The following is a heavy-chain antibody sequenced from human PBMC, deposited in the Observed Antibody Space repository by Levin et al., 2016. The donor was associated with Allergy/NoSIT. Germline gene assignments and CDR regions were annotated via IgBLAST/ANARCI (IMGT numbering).Heavy chain of an antibody. V-gene: IGHV1-18*01. J-gene: IGHJ6*02. D-gene: IGHD2-2*01. CDR3: ARDGEVVVPSYDYYGMDV. Sequence: WVRQAPGQGLEWMGWISGYNGNTNYAQKFQGRVTMTTDRSTSTAYMELRSLRSDDTAVYYCARDGEVVVPSYDYYGMDVWGQGTTVTVSS. CDR2: ISGYNGNT.